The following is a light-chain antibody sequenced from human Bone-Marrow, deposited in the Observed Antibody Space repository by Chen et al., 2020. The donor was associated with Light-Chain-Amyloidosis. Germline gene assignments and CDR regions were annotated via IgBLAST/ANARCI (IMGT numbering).Light chain of an antibody. Sequence: QSALTQPASVSGSPGQSITISCTGTSSDVGGDNHVSWYQQQPDKAHKLIMYEVTNRPSWVTGGFSCYKSDNTAYLNISGLQTEDEADYFCSSCAITNTLVFGSGTRVTVL. V-gene: IGLV2-14*01. CDR1: SSDVGGDNH. J-gene: IGLJ1*01. CDR2: EVT. CDR3: SSCAITNTLV.